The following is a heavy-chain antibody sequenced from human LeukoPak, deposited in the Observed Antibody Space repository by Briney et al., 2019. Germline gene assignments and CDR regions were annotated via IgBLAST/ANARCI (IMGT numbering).Heavy chain of an antibody. J-gene: IGHJ4*02. CDR2: INHSGST. V-gene: IGHV4-34*01. D-gene: IGHD3-22*01. CDR3: ARLKRAVYYYDSSGFDY. Sequence: SETLSLTCAVYGGSFSGYYWSWIRQPPGKGLEWIGEINHSGSTNYNPSLKSRVTISVDTSKNQFSLKLSSVTAADTAVYYCARLKRAVYYYDSSGFDYWGQGTLVTASS. CDR1: GGSFSGYY.